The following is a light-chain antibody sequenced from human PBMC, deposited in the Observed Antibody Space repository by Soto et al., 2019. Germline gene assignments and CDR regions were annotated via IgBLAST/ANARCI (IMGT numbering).Light chain of an antibody. CDR2: AAS. CDR1: QSISSY. CDR3: QQSYSTPYT. V-gene: IGKV1-39*01. Sequence: DIQMTQSPSSLSASVGDRVTITCRASQSISSYLNWYQQKPGKAPKLLIYAASSLQSGVPSRFSSSGYGTDFTLTISSLQPEDFATYYCQQSYSTPYTFGQGTKLEIK. J-gene: IGKJ2*01.